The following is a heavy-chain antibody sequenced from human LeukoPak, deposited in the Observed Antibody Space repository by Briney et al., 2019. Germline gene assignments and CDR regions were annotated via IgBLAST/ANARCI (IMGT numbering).Heavy chain of an antibody. D-gene: IGHD2-2*01. V-gene: IGHV4-38-2*01. CDR2: IYHSGST. CDR1: GYSISSGYY. J-gene: IGHJ5*02. CDR3: ARTHCSSTSCPFWFDP. Sequence: SETLSLTCAVSGYSISSGYYWGWIRQPPGKGLEWIGSIYHSGSTYYNPSLKSPVTISVDTSKNQFSLKLSSVTAADTAVYYCARTHCSSTSCPFWFDPWGQGTLVTVSS.